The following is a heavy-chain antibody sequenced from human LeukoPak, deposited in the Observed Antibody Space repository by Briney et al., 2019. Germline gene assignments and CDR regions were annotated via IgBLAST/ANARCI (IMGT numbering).Heavy chain of an antibody. D-gene: IGHD5-12*01. V-gene: IGHV1-69*01. J-gene: IGHJ4*02. CDR2: INPIFGTA. CDR3: VRLIYSGYDKYYFDY. CDR1: GGTFSSYA. Sequence: SVKVSCKDSGGTFSSYAISWVRQAPGQGLEWMGGINPIFGTANYAQKFQGRVTITADESTITAYMELSSLRSEDTAVYYCVRLIYSGYDKYYFDYWGQGTLVTVSS.